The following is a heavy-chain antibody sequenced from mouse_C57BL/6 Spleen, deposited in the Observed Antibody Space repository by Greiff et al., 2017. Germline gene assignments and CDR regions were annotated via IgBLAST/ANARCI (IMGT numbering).Heavy chain of an antibody. V-gene: IGHV5-6*01. Sequence: EVQGVESGGDLVKPGGSLKLSCAASGFTFSSYGMSWVRQTPDKRLEWVATISSGGSYTYYPDSVKGRFTISRDNAKNTLYLQMSSLKSEDTAMYYCARPGRGKNYFDYWGQGTTLTVSS. CDR2: ISSGGSYT. CDR1: GFTFSSYG. J-gene: IGHJ2*01. CDR3: ARPGRGKNYFDY. D-gene: IGHD1-1*01.